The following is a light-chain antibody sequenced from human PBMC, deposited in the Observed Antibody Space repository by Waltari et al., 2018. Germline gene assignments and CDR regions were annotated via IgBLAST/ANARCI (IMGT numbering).Light chain of an antibody. CDR3: QQYDNYWT. CDR1: QSITNW. V-gene: IGKV1-5*03. CDR2: KAS. J-gene: IGKJ1*01. Sequence: DIQMTQSPSTLSASVGDRVTITCRASQSITNWLAWYQQKPGKAPKLLIYKASNLESGVPSSFSGSGYGTEFTLTISSLQPDDFATYYCQQYDNYWTFGQGTKVEIK.